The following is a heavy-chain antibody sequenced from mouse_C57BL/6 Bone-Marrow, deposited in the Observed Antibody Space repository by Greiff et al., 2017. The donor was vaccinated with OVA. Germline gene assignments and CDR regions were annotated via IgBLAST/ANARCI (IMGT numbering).Heavy chain of an antibody. J-gene: IGHJ2*01. V-gene: IGHV1-31*01. CDR3: ERGTRFDY. Sequence: DVKLQESGPELVKPGASVKISCKASGYSFTGYSMHWVQQSHGNILDWIGYISTYNGVSSYNQKFKGQATLTIDKYSSTAYLEIRSLTSEDTAGYYGERGTRFDYWGQGTTLTVSS. CDR2: ISTYNGVS. D-gene: IGHD3-3*01. CDR1: GYSFTGYS.